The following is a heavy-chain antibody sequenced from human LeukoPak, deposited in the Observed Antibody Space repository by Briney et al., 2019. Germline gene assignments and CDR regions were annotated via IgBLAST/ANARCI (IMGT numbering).Heavy chain of an antibody. Sequence: SETLSLTCAVSGVSISSSSYYWGWIRQPPGKGLEWIGSIHYSGSTYYNPSLKSRVTISVDTSKKQFSLRLRSVTAADTALYYCARIDTVVLPSTMFDYWGQGTLVTVSS. V-gene: IGHV4-39*01. CDR2: IHYSGST. J-gene: IGHJ4*02. D-gene: IGHD2-2*01. CDR1: GVSISSSSYY. CDR3: ARIDTVVLPSTMFDY.